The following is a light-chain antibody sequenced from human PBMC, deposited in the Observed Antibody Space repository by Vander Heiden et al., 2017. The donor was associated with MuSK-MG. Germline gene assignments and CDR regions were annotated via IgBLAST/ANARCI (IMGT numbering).Light chain of an antibody. V-gene: IGLV2-8*01. CDR2: EVS. CDR1: SSDVGGYNY. CDR3: SSYAGSNKL. J-gene: IGLJ2*01. Sequence: SAPTQPPSASGSPGPSVTISCTGTSSDVGGYNYVSWYQQHPGNAPILMIYEVSKRPSGVPDRFSGSKSGNTASLTVSGLQAEDEADYYCSSYAGSNKLFGGGTKLTVL.